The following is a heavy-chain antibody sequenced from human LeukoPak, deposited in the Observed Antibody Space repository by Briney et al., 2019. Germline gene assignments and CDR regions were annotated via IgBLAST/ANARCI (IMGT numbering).Heavy chain of an antibody. D-gene: IGHD2-15*01. Sequence: GRSLRLSCAASGFTFSSYGMHWVRQAPGKGLEWVAVISYDGSNKYYADSVKGRFTISRDNSKNTLYLQMNSLRAEDTAVYYCAKAPGIVVVVAATSGYFDYWGQGTLVTVSS. CDR2: ISYDGSNK. J-gene: IGHJ4*02. CDR1: GFTFSSYG. V-gene: IGHV3-30*18. CDR3: AKAPGIVVVVAATSGYFDY.